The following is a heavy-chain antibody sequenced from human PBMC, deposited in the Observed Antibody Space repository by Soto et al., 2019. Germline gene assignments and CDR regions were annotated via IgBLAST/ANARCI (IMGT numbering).Heavy chain of an antibody. Sequence: ASVKVSCKASGYTFTSYAMHWVRQAPGQRLEWMGWINAGNGNTKYSQKFPGRVTITRDTSASTAYMELSSLRSEDTAVYYCARDSDFGGSIQHWGQGTLVTVSS. J-gene: IGHJ1*01. CDR1: GYTFTSYA. CDR2: INAGNGNT. D-gene: IGHD2-21*01. CDR3: ARDSDFGGSIQH. V-gene: IGHV1-3*01.